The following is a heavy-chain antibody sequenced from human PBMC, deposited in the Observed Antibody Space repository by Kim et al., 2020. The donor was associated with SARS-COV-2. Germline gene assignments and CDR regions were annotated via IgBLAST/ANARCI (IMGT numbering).Heavy chain of an antibody. V-gene: IGHV3-30*03. J-gene: IGHJ4*02. D-gene: IGHD1-1*01. CDR3: ARDRGMGSYFGS. CDR2: K. Sequence: KKYGASMEGRFTISRDTSKNTLNLQMSSLRVEDTAVYYCARDRGMGSYFGSWGQGALVIVSS.